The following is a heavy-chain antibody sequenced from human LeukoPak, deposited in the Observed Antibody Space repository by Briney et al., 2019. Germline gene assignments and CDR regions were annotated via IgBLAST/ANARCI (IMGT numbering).Heavy chain of an antibody. CDR1: GYTFTSYG. J-gene: IGHJ4*02. D-gene: IGHD6-19*01. CDR2: ISAYNGNT. Sequence: ASVKVSCKASGYTFTSYGISWVRQAPGQGLESMGWISAYNGNTNYAQKLQGRVTMTTDTSTSTAYMELRSLRSDDTAVYYCARDTGAHKYSSGWPFDYWGQGTLVTVSS. CDR3: ARDTGAHKYSSGWPFDY. V-gene: IGHV1-18*01.